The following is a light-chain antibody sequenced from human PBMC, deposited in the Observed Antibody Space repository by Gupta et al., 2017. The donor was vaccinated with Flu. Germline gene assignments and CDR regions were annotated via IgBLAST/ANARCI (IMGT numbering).Light chain of an antibody. Sequence: SYELTQPPSVSVSPGQTASITCSGDNLGAKYVCWYQQKPGQSPVLVMYQDNNRPSGIPERFSGSNSGNTATLTISGTQAVDEAYYYCQAWDTTTAIFGGGTRLTVL. CDR2: QDN. CDR3: QAWDTTTAI. CDR1: NLGAKY. V-gene: IGLV3-1*01. J-gene: IGLJ2*01.